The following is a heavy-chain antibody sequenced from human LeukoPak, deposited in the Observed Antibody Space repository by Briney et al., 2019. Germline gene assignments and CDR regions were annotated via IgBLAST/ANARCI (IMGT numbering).Heavy chain of an antibody. Sequence: GASVKVSCKASGYTFTSYDINWVRQATGQGLEWMGWMNPNSGNTGYAQKFQGRGTITRNTSISTAFMELSSLRSEDTAVYYCARGHGPHIPPRRPHDAFDIWGQGTMVTVSS. V-gene: IGHV1-8*03. CDR2: MNPNSGNT. J-gene: IGHJ3*02. CDR1: GYTFTSYD. CDR3: ARGHGPHIPPRRPHDAFDI.